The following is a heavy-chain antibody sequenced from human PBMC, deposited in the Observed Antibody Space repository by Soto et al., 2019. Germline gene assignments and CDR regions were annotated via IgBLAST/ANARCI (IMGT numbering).Heavy chain of an antibody. J-gene: IGHJ5*02. CDR3: ARVDGGIAVAGTGGGFDP. Sequence: GGSLRLSCAASGFMFSRYVMSWDRQAPGRGPEWVSAIRTSSGSGSRTYYADSVKGRFTISRDNAKNSLYLQMNSLRAEDTAVYYCARVDGGIAVAGTGGGFDPWGQGALVTVSS. CDR2: IRTSSGSGSRT. V-gene: IGHV3-23*01. CDR1: GFMFSRYV. D-gene: IGHD6-19*01.